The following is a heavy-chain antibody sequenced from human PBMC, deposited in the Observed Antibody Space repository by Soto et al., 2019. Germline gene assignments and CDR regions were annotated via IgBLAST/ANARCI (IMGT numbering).Heavy chain of an antibody. D-gene: IGHD2-2*01. CDR2: INSDWSRT. CDR1: GFTFSSYW. V-gene: IGHV3-74*01. CDR3: ASLMNIVVLQAATNAFDI. Sequence: LRLSCAASGFTFSSYWMHWVRQAPGKGLVWVSRINSDWSRTRYADSVKGRFTISRDNAKNTLYLQMNSLRAEDTAVYYCASLMNIVVLQAATNAFDIWGQGTMVTVSS. J-gene: IGHJ3*02.